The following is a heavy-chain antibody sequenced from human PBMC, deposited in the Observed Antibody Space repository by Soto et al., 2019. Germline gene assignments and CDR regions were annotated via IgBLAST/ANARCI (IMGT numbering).Heavy chain of an antibody. CDR2: TNHSGST. V-gene: IGHV4-34*01. J-gene: IGHJ4*02. D-gene: IGHD6-19*01. CDR3: ASLGEEYSSGWTFDY. CDR1: GGSFSGYY. Sequence: TSETLSLTCAVYGGSFSGYYWSWIRQPPGKGLEWIGETNHSGSTNYNPSLKSRVTISVDTSKNQFSLKLSSVTAADTAVYYCASLGEEYSSGWTFDYWGQGTLVTVSS.